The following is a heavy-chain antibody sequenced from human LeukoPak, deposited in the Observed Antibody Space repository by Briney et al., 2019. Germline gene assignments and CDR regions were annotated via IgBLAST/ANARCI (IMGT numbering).Heavy chain of an antibody. V-gene: IGHV3-30*18. D-gene: IGHD4/OR15-4a*01. CDR3: AKEGAIDY. Sequence: GGSLRLSCAASGFTFAAYAMGWVRQAPGEGLEWVAVISYDGSNKYYADSVKDRFTISRDNSKNTLYLQMNSLRAEDTAVYYCAKEGAIDYWGQGTLVTVSS. CDR2: ISYDGSNK. J-gene: IGHJ4*02. CDR1: GFTFAAYA.